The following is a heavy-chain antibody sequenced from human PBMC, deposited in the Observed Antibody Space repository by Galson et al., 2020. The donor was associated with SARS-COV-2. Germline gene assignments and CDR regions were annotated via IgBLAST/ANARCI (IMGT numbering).Heavy chain of an antibody. CDR3: ARAPSVDTAMVSYYYGMDV. Sequence: SETLSLTCTVSGGSISSGGYYWSWIRQPAGKGQEWIGRIYTSGSTNYNPSLKSRVTISVDTSKNQFSLKLSSVTAADTAVYYCARAPSVDTAMVSYYYGMDVWGQGTTVTVSS. V-gene: IGHV4-61*02. CDR2: IYTSGST. CDR1: GGSISSGGYY. D-gene: IGHD5-18*01. J-gene: IGHJ6*02.